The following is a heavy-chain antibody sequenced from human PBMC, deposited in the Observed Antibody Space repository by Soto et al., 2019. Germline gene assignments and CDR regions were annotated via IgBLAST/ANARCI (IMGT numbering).Heavy chain of an antibody. CDR2: ISGSGGST. CDR3: AKTIFGVVIALDY. D-gene: IGHD3-3*01. V-gene: IGHV3-23*01. J-gene: IGHJ4*02. Sequence: PGKGLEWVSAISGSGGSTYYADSVKGRFTISRDNSKNTLYLQMNSLRAEDTAVYYCAKTIFGVVIALDYWGQGTLVTVSS.